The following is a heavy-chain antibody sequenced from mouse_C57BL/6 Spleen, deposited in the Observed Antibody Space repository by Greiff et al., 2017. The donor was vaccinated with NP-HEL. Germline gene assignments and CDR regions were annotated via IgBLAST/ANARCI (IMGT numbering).Heavy chain of an antibody. V-gene: IGHV1-26*01. Sequence: EVQLQQSGPELVKPGASVKISCKASGYTFTDYYMHWVKQSHGKSLEWIGDINPNNGGTSNNQKFKGKATLTVDKSSSTAYMELRSLTSEASAVYYCARPLYYGSSPFADWGQGTLVTVSA. J-gene: IGHJ3*01. CDR2: INPNNGGT. CDR3: ARPLYYGSSPFAD. CDR1: GYTFTDYY. D-gene: IGHD1-1*01.